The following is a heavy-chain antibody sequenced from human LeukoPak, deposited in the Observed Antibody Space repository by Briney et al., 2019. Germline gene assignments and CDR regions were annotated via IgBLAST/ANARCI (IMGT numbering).Heavy chain of an antibody. CDR2: IGGSGSST. Sequence: GSLRLSCAASGFTFSSYAMSWVRQAPGKGLEWVSGIGGSGSSTYYAESVKGRFTISRDNSKNTLYLQMNSLRAEDTATYYCAKAFDDYFFDYWGQGTLVTVSS. J-gene: IGHJ4*02. D-gene: IGHD2-21*02. CDR1: GFTFSSYA. CDR3: AKAFDDYFFDY. V-gene: IGHV3-23*01.